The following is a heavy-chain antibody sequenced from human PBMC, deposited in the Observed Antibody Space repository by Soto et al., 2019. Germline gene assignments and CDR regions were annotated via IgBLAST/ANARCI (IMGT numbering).Heavy chain of an antibody. D-gene: IGHD5-12*01. CDR1: GFTFSTYA. CDR3: ARGAPGRDGYNLDFQH. J-gene: IGHJ1*01. V-gene: IGHV3-21*04. Sequence: LRLSCAASGFTFSTYAMNWVRQAPGKGLEWVSSISSSSSFRYYADSAKGRFTISRDNAKNSLYLQMNSLRAQDTAVYYCARGAPGRDGYNLDFQHWGQGTLVTVSS. CDR2: ISSSSSFR.